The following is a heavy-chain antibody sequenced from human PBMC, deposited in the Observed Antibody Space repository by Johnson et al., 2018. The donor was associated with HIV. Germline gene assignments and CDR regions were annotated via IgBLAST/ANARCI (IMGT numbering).Heavy chain of an antibody. Sequence: QVQLVESGGGLVNPGGSLRLSCAASGFSFSDYYMSWIRRAPGKGLEWVSYITSSGSTIYYADSVKGRFTMSRDNSKNTLYLQINSLRAEDTAVYYCARARAGDAFDIWGQGTMVTVSS. CDR2: ITSSGSTI. V-gene: IGHV3-11*01. CDR3: ARARAGDAFDI. CDR1: GFSFSDYY. J-gene: IGHJ3*02. D-gene: IGHD6-19*01.